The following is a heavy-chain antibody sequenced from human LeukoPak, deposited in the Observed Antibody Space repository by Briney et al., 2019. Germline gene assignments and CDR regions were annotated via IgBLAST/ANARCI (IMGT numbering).Heavy chain of an antibody. CDR2: IYYSGST. CDR1: GGSISSYY. D-gene: IGHD6-6*01. CDR3: AKTSSSPGGDYYYYGMDV. J-gene: IGHJ6*02. V-gene: IGHV4-59*01. Sequence: PSETLSLTCTVSGGSISSYYWSWIRQPPGKGLEWIGYIYYSGSTNYNPSLKSRVTMSVDTSKNQFSLKLSSVTAADTAVYYCAKTSSSPGGDYYYYGMDVWGQGTTVTVSS.